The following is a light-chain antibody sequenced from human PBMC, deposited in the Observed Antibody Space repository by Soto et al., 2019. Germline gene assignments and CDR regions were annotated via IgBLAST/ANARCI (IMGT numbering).Light chain of an antibody. CDR1: SSDVGRYNY. J-gene: IGLJ2*01. CDR3: SSYAGINNFDVV. Sequence: QSALTQPPSASGSPGQSVTISCTGTSSDVGRYNYVSWYQQHPGKAPKLMIYEVSKRPSGIPDRFSGSKFGNTASLTVSGLLAEDEAHYYCSSYAGINNFDVVFGGGTKVTVL. CDR2: EVS. V-gene: IGLV2-8*01.